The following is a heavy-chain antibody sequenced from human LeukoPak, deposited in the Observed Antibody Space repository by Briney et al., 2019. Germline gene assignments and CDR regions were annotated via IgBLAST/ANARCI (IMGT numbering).Heavy chain of an antibody. CDR2: IIPIFGTA. V-gene: IGHV1-69*01. Sequence: SVKVSCKASGDTFSSYAISWVRQAPGQGLEWMGGIIPIFGTANYAQKFQGRVTIIADESTSTAYMELSSLRSEDTAVYYCARGQDGYVWGSYLWGQGTLVTVSS. J-gene: IGHJ4*02. CDR3: ARGQDGYVWGSYL. D-gene: IGHD3-16*02. CDR1: GDTFSSYA.